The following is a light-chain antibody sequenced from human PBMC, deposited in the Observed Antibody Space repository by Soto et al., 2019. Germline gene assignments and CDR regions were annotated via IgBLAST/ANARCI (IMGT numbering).Light chain of an antibody. CDR2: EVS. Sequence: QSVLTQPASLSGSPGQSITISCTGTSSDVGVYNYVSWYQQHPGKAPKLMIYEVSNRPSGVSNRFSGSKSGNTASLTISGLQAEDEADYYCSSYTSSSTYVFGTGTKVTVL. V-gene: IGLV2-14*01. CDR3: SSYTSSSTYV. CDR1: SSDVGVYNY. J-gene: IGLJ1*01.